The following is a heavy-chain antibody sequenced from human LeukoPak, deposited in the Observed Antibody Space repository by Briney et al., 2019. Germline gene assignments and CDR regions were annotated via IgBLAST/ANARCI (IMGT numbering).Heavy chain of an antibody. CDR3: AREGYDFWSGYCDY. D-gene: IGHD3-3*01. Sequence: SVKVSCKASGGTFSSYAISWVRQAPGQGLEWMGRIIPIFGTANYAQKFQGRVTITTDESTSTAYMELSSLRSEDTAVYYCAREGYDFWSGYCDYWGQGTLVTVSS. CDR1: GGTFSSYA. J-gene: IGHJ4*02. CDR2: IIPIFGTA. V-gene: IGHV1-69*05.